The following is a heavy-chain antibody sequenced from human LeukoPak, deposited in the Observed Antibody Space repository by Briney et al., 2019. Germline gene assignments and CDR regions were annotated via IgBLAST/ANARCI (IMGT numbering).Heavy chain of an antibody. CDR1: GYTFTGYY. D-gene: IGHD6-19*01. CDR3: ARVTSGWPNWFDP. CDR2: INPNSGGT. Sequence: GASVKVSCKASGYTFTGYYMHWVRQARGQGLEWMGWINPNSGGTNYAQKFQGRVTMTRDTSISTAYMELSRLRSDDTAVYYCARVTSGWPNWFDPWGQGTLVTVSS. J-gene: IGHJ5*02. V-gene: IGHV1-2*02.